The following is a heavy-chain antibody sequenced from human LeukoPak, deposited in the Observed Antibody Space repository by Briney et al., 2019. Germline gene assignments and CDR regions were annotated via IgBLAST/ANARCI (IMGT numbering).Heavy chain of an antibody. CDR1: GFTFSSYG. D-gene: IGHD6-6*01. CDR3: ARGEWSSSPFDY. J-gene: IGHJ4*02. Sequence: GGSLRLSCAASGFTFSSYGMHWVRQAPGKGLEWVAFIRYDGSNKYYADSVKGRFTISRDNSKNTLYLQMNSLRAEDTAVYYCARGEWSSSPFDYWGQGTLVTVSS. CDR2: IRYDGSNK. V-gene: IGHV3-30*02.